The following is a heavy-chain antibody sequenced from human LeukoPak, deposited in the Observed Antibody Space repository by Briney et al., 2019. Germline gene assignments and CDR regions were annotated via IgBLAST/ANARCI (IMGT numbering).Heavy chain of an antibody. D-gene: IGHD5-18*01. CDR1: GYTXTNYY. J-gene: IGHJ4*02. Sequence: ASVKVSCKTSGYTXTNYYVHWVRQAPGQGLEWMGIIDPSSDSASYAQKFQDRVTMTRDTSTSTVYMELSSLRSEDTALYYCARGFSLTDTSMVFWGQGTLVTVSS. CDR3: ARGFSLTDTSMVF. CDR2: IDPSSDSA. V-gene: IGHV1-46*01.